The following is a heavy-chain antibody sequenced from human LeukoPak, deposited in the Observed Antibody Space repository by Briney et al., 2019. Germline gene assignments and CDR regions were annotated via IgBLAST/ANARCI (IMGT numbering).Heavy chain of an antibody. CDR3: ARDIHGNGDYLGDAFDS. Sequence: ASVKVSCKTSGYTFTSFDLNWVRQATGQGLEWMGWMNPNTGNTGYAQKFQDRVTMTRNISISTAYMELSSLRSEDTAVYYCARDIHGNGDYLGDAFDSWGQGTRVTVSS. CDR2: MNPNTGNT. CDR1: GYTFTSFD. V-gene: IGHV1-8*01. D-gene: IGHD4-17*01. J-gene: IGHJ3*02.